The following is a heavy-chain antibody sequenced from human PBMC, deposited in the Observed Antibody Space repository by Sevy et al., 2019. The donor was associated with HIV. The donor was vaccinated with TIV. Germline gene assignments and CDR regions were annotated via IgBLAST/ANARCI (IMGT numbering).Heavy chain of an antibody. D-gene: IGHD6-13*01. CDR3: TTHAGIAAAGRVFDY. Sequence: GGSLRLSCAASGFTFSDHYMEWVRRAPEKGLEWVGRYRNKADSYTTEYAASVKGRFTISRDDSKNSLYLQMNSLKTEDTAVYYCTTHAGIAAAGRVFDYWGQGTLVTVSS. V-gene: IGHV3-72*01. CDR1: GFTFSDHY. J-gene: IGHJ4*02. CDR2: YRNKADSYTT.